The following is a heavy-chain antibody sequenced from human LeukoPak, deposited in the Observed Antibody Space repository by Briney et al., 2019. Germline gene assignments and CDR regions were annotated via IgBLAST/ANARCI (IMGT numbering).Heavy chain of an antibody. J-gene: IGHJ6*01. Sequence: PSETLSLTCAVYGGSFSGYYWGWIRQPPGKGLEWIGEINHSGSTNYNPSLKSRVTISVDTSKNQFSLKPSSVTATDTAVDYGPRSXRXEXSXXSPXXXYXXXXXXVXGXXTT. CDR1: GGSFSGYY. D-gene: IGHD6-6*01. CDR3: PRSXRXEXSXXSPXXXYXXXXXXV. CDR2: INHSGST. V-gene: IGHV4-34*01.